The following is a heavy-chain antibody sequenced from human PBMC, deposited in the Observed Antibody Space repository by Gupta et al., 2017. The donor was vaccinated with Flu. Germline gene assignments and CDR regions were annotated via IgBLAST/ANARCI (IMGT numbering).Heavy chain of an antibody. Sequence: QVQLVESGGGLVKPGGSLRISCAASGFTFSDYYMSWIRQAPGKGLEWVSYISGSGSYTNYADSVTGRFTISRDNAKNSLYLQMNSLRAEDTALYYCATVHYHRMVATPSGDYWGQGVLVTVSS. CDR3: ATVHYHRMVATPSGDY. CDR2: ISGSGSYT. V-gene: IGHV3-11*05. D-gene: IGHD5-12*01. CDR1: GFTFSDYY. J-gene: IGHJ4*02.